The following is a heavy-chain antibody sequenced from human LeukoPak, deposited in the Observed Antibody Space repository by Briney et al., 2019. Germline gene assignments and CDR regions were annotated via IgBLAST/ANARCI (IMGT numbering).Heavy chain of an antibody. J-gene: IGHJ6*03. CDR3: ARQTVVVPAETYYYYYYMDV. CDR1: GGSISSSSYY. Sequence: SETLSLTCTVSGGSISSSSYYWGWIRQPPGKGLEWIGSIYYSGSTYYNPSLKSRVTISVDTSKNQFSLKLSSVTAADTAVYYCARQTVVVPAETYYYYYYMDVWGKGTTVTISS. D-gene: IGHD2-2*01. CDR2: IYYSGST. V-gene: IGHV4-39*01.